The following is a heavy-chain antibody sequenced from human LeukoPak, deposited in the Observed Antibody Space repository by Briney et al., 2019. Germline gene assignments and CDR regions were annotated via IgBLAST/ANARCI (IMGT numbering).Heavy chain of an antibody. CDR3: AKDESGIVGATTIDY. CDR2: IWYDGSNK. V-gene: IGHV3-30*02. J-gene: IGHJ4*02. Sequence: GGSLRLSCAASGFTFSSYGMHWVRQAPGKGLEWVAVIWYDGSNKYYADSVKGRFTISRDNSKNTLYLQMNSPRAEDTAVYYCAKDESGIVGATTIDYWGQGTLVTVSS. CDR1: GFTFSSYG. D-gene: IGHD1-26*01.